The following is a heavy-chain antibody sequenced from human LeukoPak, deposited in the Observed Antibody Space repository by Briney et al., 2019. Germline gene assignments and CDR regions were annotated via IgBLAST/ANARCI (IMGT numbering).Heavy chain of an antibody. CDR2: LYNNGST. Sequence: SETLSLTCTVSGGSLWSFYWSWVRQPAGKGLEWIGRLYNNGSTNYSPSLKSRVIMSFDPSKNQFSLKLSSVTAADTAVYYCARRYDFWSGYPPPLDYWGQGTLVTVSS. CDR1: GGSLWSFY. V-gene: IGHV4-4*07. CDR3: ARRYDFWSGYPPPLDY. J-gene: IGHJ4*02. D-gene: IGHD3-3*01.